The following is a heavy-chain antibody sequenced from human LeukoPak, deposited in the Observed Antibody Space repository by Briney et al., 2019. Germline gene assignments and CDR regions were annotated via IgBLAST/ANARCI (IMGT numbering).Heavy chain of an antibody. CDR2: FYYSGST. V-gene: IGHV4-39*01. D-gene: IGHD2-21*01. Sequence: NSSETLSLTCTVSGGSISSSDYYWGWIRQSPGKGLEWIGSFYYSGSTHYNPSLKSRVTIFVDASKNQFSLKLKSVTAADTAVYYCARHTGDLYSDLDYWGQGNLVTVSS. CDR3: ARHTGDLYSDLDY. J-gene: IGHJ4*02. CDR1: GGSISSSDYY.